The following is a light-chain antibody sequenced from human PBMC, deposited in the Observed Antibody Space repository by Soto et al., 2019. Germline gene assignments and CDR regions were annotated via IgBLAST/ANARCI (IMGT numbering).Light chain of an antibody. CDR1: RSVVHSDGIAY. V-gene: IGKV2-30*02. CDR2: KVS. CDR3: MQGTHWPIT. Sequence: DVVMTQSPLSLPVTLGQPASISWGCSRSVVHSDGIAYFSWFQQRPGRSPRRLIYKVSNRDSGVPARFSGSGSGTDFALKISRVEAEDVGVYYCMQGTHWPITLGQGTRLEIK. J-gene: IGKJ5*01.